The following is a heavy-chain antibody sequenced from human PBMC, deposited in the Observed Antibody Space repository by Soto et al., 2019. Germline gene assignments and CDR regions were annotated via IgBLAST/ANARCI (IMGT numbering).Heavy chain of an antibody. CDR3: AKDSVYDSSGFDAFDI. J-gene: IGHJ3*02. D-gene: IGHD3-22*01. CDR1: GFTFSSYA. V-gene: IGHV3-23*01. CDR2: ISGSGGST. Sequence: GGSLRLSCAASGFTFSSYAMSWVRQAPGKGLEWVSAISGSGGSTYYADSVKGRFTISRDNSKNTLYLQMNSLRAEDTAVYYCAKDSVYDSSGFDAFDIWGQGTMVTVSS.